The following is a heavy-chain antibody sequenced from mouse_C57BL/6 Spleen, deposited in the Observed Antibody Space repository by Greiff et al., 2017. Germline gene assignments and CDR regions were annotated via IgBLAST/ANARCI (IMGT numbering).Heavy chain of an antibody. CDR1: GYAFSSYW. CDR3: ARSGISILYAMDY. Sequence: VQGVESGAELVKPGASVKISCKASGYAFSSYWMNWVKQRPGKGLEWIGQIYPGDGDTNYNGKFKGKATLTADKSSSTAYMQLSSLTSEDSAVYFCARSGISILYAMDYWGQGTSVTVSS. V-gene: IGHV1-80*01. J-gene: IGHJ4*01. CDR2: IYPGDGDT.